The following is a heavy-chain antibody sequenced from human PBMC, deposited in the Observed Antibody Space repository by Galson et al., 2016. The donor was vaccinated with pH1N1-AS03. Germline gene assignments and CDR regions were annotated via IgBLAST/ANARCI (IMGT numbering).Heavy chain of an antibody. D-gene: IGHD1-26*01. Sequence: SLRLSCAVSGFTFSSYGIHWVRQAPGKGLEWVAVIYYDGNNKYYADSVKGRFTISRDNSKNTLYLQMNSLRAEDTAVYYCARDRVGATLLDYWGQGTLVTVSS. CDR3: ARDRVGATLLDY. CDR2: IYYDGNNK. CDR1: GFTFSSYG. V-gene: IGHV3-33*01. J-gene: IGHJ4*02.